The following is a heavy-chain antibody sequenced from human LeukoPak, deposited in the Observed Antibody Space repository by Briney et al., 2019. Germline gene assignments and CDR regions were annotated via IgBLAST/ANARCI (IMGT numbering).Heavy chain of an antibody. Sequence: SETLSLTCPVSGGSIRSYYWSWIRQPPGKGLEWIGYIYYSGSTNYNPSLKSRVTISVDTSKKQVSLKLSSVTAADTAVYYCARDPRNYYGSGEGFDPWGQGTLVTVSS. CDR3: ARDPRNYYGSGEGFDP. V-gene: IGHV4-59*01. CDR2: IYYSGST. D-gene: IGHD3-10*01. J-gene: IGHJ5*02. CDR1: GGSIRSYY.